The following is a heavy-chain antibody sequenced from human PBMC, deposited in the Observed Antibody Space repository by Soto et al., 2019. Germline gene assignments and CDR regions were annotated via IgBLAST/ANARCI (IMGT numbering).Heavy chain of an antibody. Sequence: SETLSLTCAVYGGSFSGYYWSWIRQPPGKGLEWIGEINHSGSTNYNPSLKSRVTISVDTSKNQFSLKLSPVTAADTAVYYCARRLIIVVVTAAIDRGWFDHWGQGTLVTVSS. J-gene: IGHJ5*02. CDR1: GGSFSGYY. D-gene: IGHD2-2*01. CDR2: INHSGST. V-gene: IGHV4-34*01. CDR3: ARRLIIVVVTAAIDRGWFDH.